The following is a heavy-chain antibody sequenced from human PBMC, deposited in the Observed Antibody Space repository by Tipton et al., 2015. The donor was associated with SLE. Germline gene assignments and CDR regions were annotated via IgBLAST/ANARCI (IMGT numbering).Heavy chain of an antibody. CDR3: ARHLTYDFWSGGYGMDV. CDR2: IFHSGIT. CDR1: VYFLSSGYY. Sequence: TLSLTCAVSVYFLSSGYYLCLIRQPPGKGLEWIGSIFHSGITHYNTSLKSRVTISVDTSKNQFSLKLSSVTAADTAVYYCARHLTYDFWSGGYGMDVWGQGNTVNVSS. V-gene: IGHV4-38-2*01. D-gene: IGHD3-3*01. J-gene: IGHJ6*01.